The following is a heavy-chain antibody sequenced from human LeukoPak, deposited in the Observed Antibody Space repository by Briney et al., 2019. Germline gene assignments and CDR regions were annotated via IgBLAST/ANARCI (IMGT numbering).Heavy chain of an antibody. CDR1: GGSISSYY. J-gene: IGHJ4*02. CDR3: ARARYSSGWYG. CDR2: IYYSGST. Sequence: SETLSLTCTVSGGSISSYYWSWIRQPPGKGLEWIGYIYYSGSTNYNPSLKSRVTISVDTSKNQFSLKLSSVTAADTAVYYCARARYSSGWYGWGQGTLVTVSS. D-gene: IGHD6-19*01. V-gene: IGHV4-59*12.